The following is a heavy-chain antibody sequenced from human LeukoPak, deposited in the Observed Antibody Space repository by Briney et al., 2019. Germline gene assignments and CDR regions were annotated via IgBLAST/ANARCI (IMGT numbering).Heavy chain of an antibody. Sequence: SETLSLTCTVSGGSISSGSYYWSWIRQPAGKGLEWIGRIYTSGSTNYNPSLKSRVTISVDTSKNQFSLKLSSVTAADTAVYYCAREAPDLDNWFDPWGQGTLVTVSS. CDR3: AREAPDLDNWFDP. CDR1: GGSISSGSYY. J-gene: IGHJ5*02. V-gene: IGHV4-61*02. CDR2: IYTSGST.